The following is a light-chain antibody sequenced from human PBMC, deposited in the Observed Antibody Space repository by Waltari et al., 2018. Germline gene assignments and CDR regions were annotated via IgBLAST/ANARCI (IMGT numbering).Light chain of an antibody. J-gene: IGLJ2*01. CDR1: SSNIGSNA. Sequence: QSVLTHSPSASGTPGQRVTISCSGSSSNIGSNAVNWYRQLPGTAPKLLIFSNDQRPSGGPDRCSGSKSGTSASLAISGLQSEDEADYYCAAWDDSLNGVVFGGGTKLTVL. CDR2: SND. CDR3: AAWDDSLNGVV. V-gene: IGLV1-44*01.